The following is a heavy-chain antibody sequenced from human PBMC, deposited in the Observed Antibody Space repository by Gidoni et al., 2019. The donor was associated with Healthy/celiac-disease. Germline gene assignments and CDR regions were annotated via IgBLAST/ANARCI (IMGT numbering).Heavy chain of an antibody. V-gene: IGHV1-2*02. CDR1: GYTFTGYY. D-gene: IGHD2-15*01. CDR2: INPNSGGT. Sequence: QVQLVQSGAEVKKPGASVKVSCKASGYTFTGYYMHWVRQAPGQGLEWMGWINPNSGGTNYAQKFQGRVTMTRDTSISTAYMELSRLRSDDTAVYYCAREYCSGGSCYSAYYYYGMDVWGQGTTVTVSS. CDR3: AREYCSGGSCYSAYYYYGMDV. J-gene: IGHJ6*02.